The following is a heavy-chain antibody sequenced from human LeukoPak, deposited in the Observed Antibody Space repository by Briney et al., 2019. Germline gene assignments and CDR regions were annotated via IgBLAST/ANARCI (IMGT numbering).Heavy chain of an antibody. V-gene: IGHV1-2*02. D-gene: IGHD6-13*01. CDR3: ARDPIAAAGLPGDY. Sequence: GASVKLSCKAPGYSCTGYYIHWVRLAPGQGLEWMGWINPNSGGTNYAQKFQGRVTMTRDTSISTAYMELSRLRYDDTAVYYCARDPIAAAGLPGDYWGQGTLVTVSS. J-gene: IGHJ4*02. CDR2: INPNSGGT. CDR1: GYSCTGYY.